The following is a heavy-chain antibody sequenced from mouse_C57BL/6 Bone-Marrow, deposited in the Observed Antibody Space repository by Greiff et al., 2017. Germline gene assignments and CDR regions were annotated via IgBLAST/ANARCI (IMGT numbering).Heavy chain of an antibody. CDR3: ARGYYCNYAYWYFDV. J-gene: IGHJ1*03. Sequence: VQLQESGAELAKPGASVKLSCKASGYTFTSYWMHWVKQRPGQGLEWIGYINPSSGYTKYNQKFKDKATLTADKSSSTAYMQLSSLTHEDSAVYYCARGYYCNYAYWYFDVWGTGTTVTVSS. CDR2: INPSSGYT. V-gene: IGHV1-7*01. CDR1: GYTFTSYW. D-gene: IGHD2-1*01.